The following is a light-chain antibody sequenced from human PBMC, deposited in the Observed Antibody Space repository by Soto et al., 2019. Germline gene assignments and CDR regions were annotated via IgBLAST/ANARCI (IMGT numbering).Light chain of an antibody. CDR3: QQRSTWPIT. J-gene: IGKJ5*01. Sequence: EIVLTQSPATLSLSPGERATLSCRASQSIGSFLAWYQQKPGQAPRLLIYYASNRAAGIPVRFSGSGSGTDFTLTISSLEPEDFAVYYCQQRSTWPITFGQGTRLEIK. V-gene: IGKV3-11*01. CDR2: YAS. CDR1: QSIGSF.